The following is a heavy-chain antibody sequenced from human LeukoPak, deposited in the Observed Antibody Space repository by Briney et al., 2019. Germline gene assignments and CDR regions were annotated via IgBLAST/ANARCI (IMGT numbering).Heavy chain of an antibody. D-gene: IGHD2-2*01. CDR1: GFTLSSYA. V-gene: IGHV3-23*01. Sequence: GGSLRLSCAASGFTLSSYAMSWVRQAPGKGLEWVSAISGSGGSTYYADSVKGRFTISRDNSKNTLYLQMNSLRAEDTAVYYCARDPPGLSYFDYWGQGTLVTVSS. J-gene: IGHJ4*02. CDR2: ISGSGGST. CDR3: ARDPPGLSYFDY.